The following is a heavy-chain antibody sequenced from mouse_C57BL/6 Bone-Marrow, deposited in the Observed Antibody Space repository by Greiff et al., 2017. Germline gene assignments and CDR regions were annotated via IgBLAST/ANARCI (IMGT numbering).Heavy chain of an antibody. CDR2: IWSGGST. J-gene: IGHJ2*01. CDR3: ARTDY. CDR1: GFSLTSYG. V-gene: IGHV2-2*02. Sequence: VQLVESGPGLVQPSQSLSISCTVSGFSLTSYGVHWVRQSPGKGLEWLGLIWSGGSTDYNAAFISRLSISKADSKCQIFFRMNSRQANDTAIYYGARTDYCGQGTTLTVSS.